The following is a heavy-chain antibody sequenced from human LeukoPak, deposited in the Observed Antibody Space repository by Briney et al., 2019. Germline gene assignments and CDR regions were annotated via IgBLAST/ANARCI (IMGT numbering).Heavy chain of an antibody. J-gene: IGHJ5*02. CDR3: ASDRSSWNPGAPS. CDR2: LYYSGST. Sequence: PSETLSLTCTVSGGSISSYFWTWIRQPPGKGLEWIGNLYYSGSTYYYPSFKSRVTISVDTSKNQFSLKLSSVTAADTAVYYCASDRSSWNPGAPSWGQGTLVTVSS. CDR1: GGSISSYF. D-gene: IGHD6-13*01. V-gene: IGHV4-59*04.